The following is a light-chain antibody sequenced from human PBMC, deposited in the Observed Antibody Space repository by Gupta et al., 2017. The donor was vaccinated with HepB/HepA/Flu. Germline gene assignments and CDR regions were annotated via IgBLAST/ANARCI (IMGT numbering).Light chain of an antibody. CDR3: MQDRQSPFT. CDR1: QSLLNSNGYSH. V-gene: IGKV2-28*01. J-gene: IGKJ3*01. Sequence: DIVMTQYPLSLPVTPGEPASISCKSSQSLLNSNGYSHLDWYQKKPGQAPQLLIYSASKRASGVPDRFRGSGSGTDFTLIISRVEAEDVGVYYCMQDRQSPFTFGHGTXVEIK. CDR2: SAS.